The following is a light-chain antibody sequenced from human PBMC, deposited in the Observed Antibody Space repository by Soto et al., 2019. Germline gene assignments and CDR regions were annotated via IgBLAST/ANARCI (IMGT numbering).Light chain of an antibody. Sequence: EIVLTQSPGTLSLSPGERATLSCRASQSVSSSYLAWYQQKPGQAPRLLIYGASSRATGIPDRFSGSGSGTALTLTMSTLEPEEFPAEYCQQYGCSLLFGHGTRLEIK. CDR3: QQYGCSLL. J-gene: IGKJ5*01. CDR1: QSVSSSY. V-gene: IGKV3-20*01. CDR2: GAS.